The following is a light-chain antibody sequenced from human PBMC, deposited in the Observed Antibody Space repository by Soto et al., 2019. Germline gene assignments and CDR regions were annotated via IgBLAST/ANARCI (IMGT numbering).Light chain of an antibody. J-gene: IGKJ1*01. CDR3: QQYGSSPPTWT. CDR2: DAS. V-gene: IGKV3-11*01. Sequence: EIALTQSPATLSLSPVERATLSCRASQSVSRYLAWYQQKPGQAPRLLIYDASNRATGIPARFSGSGSGTDFTLTISSLEPEDFAVYYCQQYGSSPPTWTFGQGTKGDIK. CDR1: QSVSRY.